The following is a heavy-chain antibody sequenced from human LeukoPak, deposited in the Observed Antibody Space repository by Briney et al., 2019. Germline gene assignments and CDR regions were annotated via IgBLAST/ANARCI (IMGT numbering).Heavy chain of an antibody. CDR2: LDVAETDT. CDR3: ATARHYYGSGKDWSRAFDI. CDR1: GYTLSELS. D-gene: IGHD3-10*01. J-gene: IGHJ3*02. V-gene: IGHV1-24*01. Sequence: WASVKVSCKVSGYTLSELSMHWVRQSPGKGLEWMGGLDVAETDTIYAQKFQGRVTMTEDTSTDTAYMELNSLSSEDTAVYYCATARHYYGSGKDWSRAFDIWGQGTMVTVSS.